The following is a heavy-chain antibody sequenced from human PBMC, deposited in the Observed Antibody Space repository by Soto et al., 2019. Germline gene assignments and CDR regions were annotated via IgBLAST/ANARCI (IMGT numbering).Heavy chain of an antibody. CDR3: ARDPSQIYPYASYYYYGMDV. CDR2: IWYDGSNI. J-gene: IGHJ6*02. D-gene: IGHD4-17*01. CDR1: GFTFSSYG. Sequence: QVQLVESGGGVVQPGRSLRLSCAASGFTFSSYGMHWVRQAPGKGLEWVAVIWYDGSNIYYADSVKGRFTISRDNSKNTLYLQMNSLRAEDTAVYYCARDPSQIYPYASYYYYGMDVWGQGTTVTVSS. V-gene: IGHV3-33*01.